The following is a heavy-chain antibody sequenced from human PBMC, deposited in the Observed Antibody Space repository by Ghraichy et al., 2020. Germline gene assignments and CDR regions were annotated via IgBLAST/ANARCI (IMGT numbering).Heavy chain of an antibody. CDR3: AREAEQRSFDY. Sequence: GESLNISCAASGFTFSSYSMNWVRQAPGKGLEWVSSISSSSSYIYYADSVKGRFTISRDNAKNSLYLQMNSLRAEDTAVYYCAREAEQRSFDYWGQGTLVTVSS. D-gene: IGHD3-10*01. CDR1: GFTFSSYS. J-gene: IGHJ4*02. V-gene: IGHV3-21*01. CDR2: ISSSSSYI.